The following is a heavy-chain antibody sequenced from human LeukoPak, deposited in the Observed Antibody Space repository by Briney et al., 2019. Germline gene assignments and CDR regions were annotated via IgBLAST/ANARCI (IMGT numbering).Heavy chain of an antibody. J-gene: IGHJ4*02. CDR2: IDWDSDRI. CDR1: GFIFDDYA. V-gene: IGHV3-9*01. Sequence: GGSLRLSCAGSGFIFDDYAMHWVRQAPGKGLEWVSGIDWDSDRINYADSVKGRFTISRDNAKNSLYLQMNSLRAEDTALYYCAKDRAHYDSSVDYWGQGTLVTVSS. D-gene: IGHD3-22*01. CDR3: AKDRAHYDSSVDY.